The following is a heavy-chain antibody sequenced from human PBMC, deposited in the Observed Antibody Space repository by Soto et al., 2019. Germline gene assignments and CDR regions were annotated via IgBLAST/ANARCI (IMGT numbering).Heavy chain of an antibody. Sequence: LSLTCTVSGGSISSYYWSWIRQPPGKGLEWIGYIYYSGSTNYNPSLKSRVTISVDTSKNQFSLKLSSVTAADTAVYYCARAPIVVVPAAMVAFDIWGQGTMVTVSS. J-gene: IGHJ3*02. D-gene: IGHD2-2*01. CDR3: ARAPIVVVPAAMVAFDI. CDR1: GGSISSYY. V-gene: IGHV4-59*01. CDR2: IYYSGST.